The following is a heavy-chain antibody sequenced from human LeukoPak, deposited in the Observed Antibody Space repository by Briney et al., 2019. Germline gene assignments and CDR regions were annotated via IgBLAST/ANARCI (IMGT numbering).Heavy chain of an antibody. CDR2: IYYTGST. V-gene: IGHV4-59*01. CDR3: ARGYCSGGSCYYFDL. Sequence: SETLSLTCTVSGGSISSYYWNWIRQPPGKGLEWIGFIYYTGSTNYNPSLKSRVTISLDTSKSQFSLRLNSVTAADTAMYYCARGYCSGGSCYYFDLWGRGTLVTVSS. D-gene: IGHD2-15*01. CDR1: GGSISSYY. J-gene: IGHJ2*01.